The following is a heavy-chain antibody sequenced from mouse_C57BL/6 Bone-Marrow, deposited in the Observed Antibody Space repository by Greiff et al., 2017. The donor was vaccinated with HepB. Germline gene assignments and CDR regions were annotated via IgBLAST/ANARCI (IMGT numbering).Heavy chain of an antibody. V-gene: IGHV7-3*01. Sequence: VQLKESGGGLVQPGGSLSLSCAASGFTFTDYYMSWVRQPPGKALEWLGFIRNKANGYTTEYSASVKGRFTISRDNSQSILYLQMNALRAEDSATYYCARCPPYGSTSYFDYWGQGTTLTVSS. J-gene: IGHJ2*01. CDR1: GFTFTDYY. CDR2: IRNKANGYTT. CDR3: ARCPPYGSTSYFDY. D-gene: IGHD1-1*01.